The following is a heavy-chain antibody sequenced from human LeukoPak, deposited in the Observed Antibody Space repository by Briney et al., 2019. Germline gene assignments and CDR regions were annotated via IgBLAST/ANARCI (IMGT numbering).Heavy chain of an antibody. CDR1: GGTFSSYA. Sequence: SVKVSCKASGGTFSSYAISWVRQAPGQGLEWMGRIIPILGIANYAQKFRGRVTITADKSTSTAYMELSSLRSEDTAVYYCARDPTVGFPDYWGQGTLVTVSS. CDR2: IIPILGIA. V-gene: IGHV1-69*04. J-gene: IGHJ4*02. CDR3: ARDPTVGFPDY. D-gene: IGHD4-4*01.